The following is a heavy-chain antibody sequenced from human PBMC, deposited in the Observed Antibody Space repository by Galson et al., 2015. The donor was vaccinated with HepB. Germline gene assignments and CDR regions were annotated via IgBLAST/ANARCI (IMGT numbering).Heavy chain of an antibody. CDR3: ARGGGGQDPLKYCSGGSCYNLIDY. D-gene: IGHD2-15*01. Sequence: SVKVSCKASGGTFSSYTISWVRQAPGQGLEWMGRIIPILGIANYAQKFQGRVTITADKSTSTAYMELSSLRSEDTAVYYCARGGGGQDPLKYCSGGSCYNLIDYWGQGTLVTVSS. J-gene: IGHJ4*02. CDR1: GGTFSSYT. V-gene: IGHV1-69*02. CDR2: IIPILGIA.